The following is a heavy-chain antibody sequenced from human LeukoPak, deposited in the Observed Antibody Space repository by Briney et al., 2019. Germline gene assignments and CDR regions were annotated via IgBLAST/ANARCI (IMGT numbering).Heavy chain of an antibody. V-gene: IGHV3-33*06. CDR2: MLYDGNNR. J-gene: IGHJ4*02. CDR1: GFTFSNFG. D-gene: IGHD3-10*01. Sequence: GGSLRLSCAASGFTFSNFGMHWVRQAPGKGLEWVAVMLYDGNNRYYADSVKGRFTISRDNSKNTLYLQMNSLRAEDTAVYYCAKKSLSYGSDYWGQGTLVTVSS. CDR3: AKKSLSYGSDY.